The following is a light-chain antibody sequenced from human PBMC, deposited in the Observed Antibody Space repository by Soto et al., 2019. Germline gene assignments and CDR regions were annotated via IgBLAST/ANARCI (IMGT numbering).Light chain of an antibody. V-gene: IGLV1-40*01. Sequence: QLVLTQPPSVSGAPGQRVTISCTGSRSNIGAIYDVHWYQQLPGTAPKLLIYGNSNRPSGVPDRFSGSKSGTSASLAITGLQAEDEADYYCQSYDSSLSGWVFGGGTKLTVL. J-gene: IGLJ3*02. CDR3: QSYDSSLSGWV. CDR2: GNS. CDR1: RSNIGAIYD.